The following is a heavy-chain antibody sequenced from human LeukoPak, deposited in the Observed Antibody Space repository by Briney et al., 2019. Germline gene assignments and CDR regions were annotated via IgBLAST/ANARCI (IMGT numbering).Heavy chain of an antibody. CDR1: GYTFNNYG. CDR3: ARYGGGDAWYAHFGMDA. J-gene: IGHJ6*02. CDR2: ISGYNGNT. D-gene: IGHD2-21*02. V-gene: IGHV1-18*01. Sequence: ASVKVSCKTSGYTFNNYGINWVRQAPGQGLEWVGWISGYNGNTNYAQKFQGRITMTIDTHTSTGYMELRNLTSDDTAVFYCARYGGGDAWYAHFGMDAWGRGTTVTVSS.